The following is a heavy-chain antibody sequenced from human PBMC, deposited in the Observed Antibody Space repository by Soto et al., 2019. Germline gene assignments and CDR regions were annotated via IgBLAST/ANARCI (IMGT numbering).Heavy chain of an antibody. CDR3: AREGGRAYCGCDCYVGYFDY. J-gene: IGHJ4*02. Sequence: QVQLVQSGAEVKKPGSSVKVSCKASGGTFSSYAISWVRQAPGQGLEWMGGIIPIFGTANYAQKFQGRVTITADESTSTAYMELSSLRYEDTAVYYCAREGGRAYCGCDCYVGYFDYWGQGTLVTVSS. V-gene: IGHV1-69*01. CDR1: GGTFSSYA. D-gene: IGHD2-21*02. CDR2: IIPIFGTA.